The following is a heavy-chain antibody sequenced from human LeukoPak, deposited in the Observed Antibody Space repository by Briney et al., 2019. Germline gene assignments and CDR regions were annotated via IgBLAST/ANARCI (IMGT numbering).Heavy chain of an antibody. CDR1: GYTFTGYY. Sequence: GASVKVSCKASGYTFTGYYMHWVRQAPGQGLEWMGRINPNSGGTNYAQKFQGRVTMTRDTSISTAYMELSRLRSDDTAVYYCARGLSYYYDSSGYYGRFDYWGPGTLVTVSS. V-gene: IGHV1-2*06. CDR3: ARGLSYYYDSSGYYGRFDY. J-gene: IGHJ4*02. D-gene: IGHD3-22*01. CDR2: INPNSGGT.